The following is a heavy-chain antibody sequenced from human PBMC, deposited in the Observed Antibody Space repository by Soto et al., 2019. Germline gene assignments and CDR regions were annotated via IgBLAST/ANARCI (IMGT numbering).Heavy chain of an antibody. Sequence: GASVKVSCKASGGTFSSYAISWVRQAPGQGLEWMGGIIPIFGTANYAQKFQGRVTITADESTSTAYMELSSLRSEDTAVYYCARGYSRELLYYFDYWGQGTLVTVSS. J-gene: IGHJ4*02. D-gene: IGHD1-26*01. CDR2: IIPIFGTA. V-gene: IGHV1-69*13. CDR1: GGTFSSYA. CDR3: ARGYSRELLYYFDY.